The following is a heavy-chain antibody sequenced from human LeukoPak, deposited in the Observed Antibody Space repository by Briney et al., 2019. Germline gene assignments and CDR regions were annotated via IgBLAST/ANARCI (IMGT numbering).Heavy chain of an antibody. D-gene: IGHD5-18*01. J-gene: IGHJ6*02. Sequence: GGSLRLFCAASGFTFDDYAMHWVRQAPGKGLEWVSGISWNSGSIGYADSVKGRFTISRDNAKNSLYLQMNSLRAEDTALYYCAKDIGYSYGYYYYGMDVWGQGTTVTVSS. CDR3: AKDIGYSYGYYYYGMDV. CDR2: ISWNSGSI. V-gene: IGHV3-9*01. CDR1: GFTFDDYA.